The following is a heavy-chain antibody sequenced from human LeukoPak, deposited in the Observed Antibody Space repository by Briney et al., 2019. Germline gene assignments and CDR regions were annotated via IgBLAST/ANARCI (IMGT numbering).Heavy chain of an antibody. CDR1: GFTFSSYE. V-gene: IGHV3-48*03. J-gene: IGHJ4*02. CDR2: ISSSGSTI. CDR3: ATYGGNSDFFR. Sequence: PRGSLRLSCAASGFTFSSYEMNWVRQAPGKGLEWVSYISSSGSTIYYADSVKGRFTISRDNARNSLYLQMNSLRAEDTAIYYCATYGGNSDFFRWGQGTLVTVSS. D-gene: IGHD4-23*01.